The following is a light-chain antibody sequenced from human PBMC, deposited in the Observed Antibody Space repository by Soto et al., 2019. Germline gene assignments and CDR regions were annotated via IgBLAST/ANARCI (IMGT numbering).Light chain of an antibody. CDR2: KAS. CDR1: QSISPW. Sequence: DIRMTQSPSTLSASVGDSVTITCRASQSISPWLAWYQQKPGKAPTLLIYKASSLEGGVPSRFSGSGSGTDFNITISSLQPDDFATYYCQQYNTYPLTFGGGTTVEIK. CDR3: QQYNTYPLT. J-gene: IGKJ4*01. V-gene: IGKV1-5*03.